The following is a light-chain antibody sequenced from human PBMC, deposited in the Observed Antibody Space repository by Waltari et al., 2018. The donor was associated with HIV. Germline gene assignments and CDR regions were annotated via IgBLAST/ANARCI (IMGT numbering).Light chain of an antibody. Sequence: DIQMTQSPSILSASIGDRVTFTCRASQSINTWLAWYQQKPGEAPKLLIYQASILESGIPSRFSGSGSGTEFTLTITNLQPDDFATYYCQQYNRFFPMTFGRGTKVQI. CDR1: QSINTW. CDR3: QQYNRFFPMT. V-gene: IGKV1-5*03. CDR2: QAS. J-gene: IGKJ1*01.